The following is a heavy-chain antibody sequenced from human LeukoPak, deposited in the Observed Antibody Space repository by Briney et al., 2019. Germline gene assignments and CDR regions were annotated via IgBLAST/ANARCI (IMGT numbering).Heavy chain of an antibody. CDR2: IYHSGST. J-gene: IGHJ4*02. CDR1: GGSISSYY. CDR3: ARTYYYGSGRYFDY. Sequence: SETLSLTCTVSGGSISSYYWSWIRQPPGKGLEWIGYIYHSGSTTYNPSLKSRVTISVDTSKNQFSLKLSSVTAADTAIYYCARTYYYGSGRYFDYWGQGTLVTVSS. V-gene: IGHV4-59*01. D-gene: IGHD3-10*01.